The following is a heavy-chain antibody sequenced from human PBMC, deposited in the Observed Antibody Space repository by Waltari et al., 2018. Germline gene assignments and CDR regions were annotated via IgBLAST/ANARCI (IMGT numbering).Heavy chain of an antibody. D-gene: IGHD3-3*01. V-gene: IGHV3-30-3*01. Sequence: QVQLVESGGGVVQPGRSLRLSCAASGFTFSSYAMHWVRQAPGKGLEWVAVISYDGSNKYYADSVKGRFTISRDNSKNTLYLQMNSLRAEDTAVYYCARGEGITIFGVVKPPFDYWGQGTLVTVSS. CDR1: GFTFSSYA. CDR2: ISYDGSNK. J-gene: IGHJ4*02. CDR3: ARGEGITIFGVVKPPFDY.